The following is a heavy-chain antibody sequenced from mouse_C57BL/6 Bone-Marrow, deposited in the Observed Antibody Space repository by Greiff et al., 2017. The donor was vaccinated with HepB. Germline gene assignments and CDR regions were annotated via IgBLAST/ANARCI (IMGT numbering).Heavy chain of an antibody. D-gene: IGHD1-1*01. Sequence: EVQLQQSGAELVRPGASVKLSCTASGFNIKDDYMHWVKQRPEQGLEWIGWIDPENGDTEDASKFQGKATITADTSSNTAYLQLSSLTSEDTAVYYCTTDYGSSYSDYFDYWGQGTTLTVSS. CDR2: IDPENGDT. J-gene: IGHJ2*01. CDR1: GFNIKDDY. V-gene: IGHV14-4*01. CDR3: TTDYGSSYSDYFDY.